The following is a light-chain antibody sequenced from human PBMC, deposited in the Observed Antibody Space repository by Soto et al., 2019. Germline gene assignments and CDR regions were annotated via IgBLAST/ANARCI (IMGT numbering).Light chain of an antibody. CDR3: QQYYTYPWT. J-gene: IGKJ1*01. CDR1: RSISSW. CDR2: KAS. V-gene: IGKV1-5*03. Sequence: DIQMTQSPSTLSASVGDRVTITCRASRSISSWLAWYQQRPGKAPKLLIYKASNLESGVPSRFSGSGSGTELTLTISSLHPDDFATYYCQQYYTYPWTFGPGTKVDIK.